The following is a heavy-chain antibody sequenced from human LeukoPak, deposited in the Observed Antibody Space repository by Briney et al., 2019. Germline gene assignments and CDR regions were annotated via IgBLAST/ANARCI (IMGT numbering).Heavy chain of an antibody. V-gene: IGHV3-7*05. CDR1: GFTFSNYW. D-gene: IGHD1-26*01. Sequence: GGSLRLSCAPSGFTFSNYWMNWVRQAPGKGLEWVANIKEDGSEKYYVDSVKGRFTISRDNAKNSLCLQMNSLRAEDTAIYYCVRSGGYWGQGTLVTVSS. CDR3: VRSGGY. CDR2: IKEDGSEK. J-gene: IGHJ4*02.